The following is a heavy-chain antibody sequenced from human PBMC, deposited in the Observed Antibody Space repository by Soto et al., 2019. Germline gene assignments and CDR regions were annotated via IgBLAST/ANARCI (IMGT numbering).Heavy chain of an antibody. CDR2: IIPIFGAA. D-gene: IGHD1-26*01. CDR3: ARDGGRHSGGIDY. CDR1: GGTFSSYS. V-gene: IGHV1-69*01. J-gene: IGHJ4*02. Sequence: QVQLVQSGAEVKKPGSSVKVSCKASGGTFSSYSINWVRQAPGQGLEWMGEIIPIFGAANYAQKFQGRVTITADESTSTAYMELSSLRSEEKDVYYCARDGGRHSGGIDYWGQGTLVTVSS.